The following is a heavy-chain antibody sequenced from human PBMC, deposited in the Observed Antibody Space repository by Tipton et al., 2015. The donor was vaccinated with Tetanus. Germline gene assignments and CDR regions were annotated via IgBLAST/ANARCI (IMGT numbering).Heavy chain of an antibody. CDR2: ISPSGNT. CDR3: ARGSGWADF. D-gene: IGHD6-19*01. Sequence: TLSLTCAVYGGSFSNYFWRWIRQPPGKRLEWIGEISPSGNTNYNPSLKSRVTISADTSRNQFSLTLSSVTAADTAVYYCARGSGWADFWGQGTQVTVSS. CDR1: GGSFSNYF. J-gene: IGHJ4*02. V-gene: IGHV4-34*01.